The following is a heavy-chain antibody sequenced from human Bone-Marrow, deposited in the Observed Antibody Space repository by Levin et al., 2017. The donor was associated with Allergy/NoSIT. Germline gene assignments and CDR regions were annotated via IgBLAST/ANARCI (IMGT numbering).Heavy chain of an antibody. J-gene: IGHJ4*02. D-gene: IGHD2-2*03. CDR3: AREDGSTFDS. CDR1: GGRRRRGGEK. Sequence: SETLSLRGRGEGGRRRRGGEKGRGKGQDAGKGLEWIGYIYYSGSTYYNPSLKSRAMISVDTSKNQFSLKVSSATAADTAVYYCAREDGSTFDSWGQGTLVTVSS. CDR2: IYYSGST. V-gene: IGHV4-31*02.